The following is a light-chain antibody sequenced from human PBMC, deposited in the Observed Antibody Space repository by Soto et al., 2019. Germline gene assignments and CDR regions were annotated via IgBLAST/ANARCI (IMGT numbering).Light chain of an antibody. CDR1: QSISSC. J-gene: IGKJ2*01. CDR3: QQYNSYLYT. V-gene: IGKV1-5*03. Sequence: DIHMTQSPSTLSASVGDSVIIPSLAIQSISSCLAWYQQKPVNAPKLLIYKASSLESGVPSRFSGSGSGTEFTLTISSLQPDDFATYYCQQYNSYLYTFGQGTKVDIK. CDR2: KAS.